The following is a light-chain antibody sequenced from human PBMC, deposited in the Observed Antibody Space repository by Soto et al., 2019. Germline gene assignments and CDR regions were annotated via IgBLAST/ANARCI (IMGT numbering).Light chain of an antibody. J-gene: IGKJ4*01. V-gene: IGKV3-20*01. Sequence: DIVLTQSPGTLSLSPGESATLSCRTSESISSAYLAWYQQRPGQAPRILIYGASSRATGVPDRFSGSGSGTDFTLTITGLEPEDFSVYYCQQYDFGGGTKVEMK. CDR3: QQYD. CDR2: GAS. CDR1: ESISSAY.